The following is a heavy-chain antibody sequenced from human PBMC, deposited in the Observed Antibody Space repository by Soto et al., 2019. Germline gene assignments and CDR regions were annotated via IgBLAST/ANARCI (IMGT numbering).Heavy chain of an antibody. V-gene: IGHV3-23*01. D-gene: IGHD7-27*01. Sequence: PGGSLRLSCAASGFTFSSYAMSWVRQAPGKGLEWVSAISGSGGSTYYADSVKGRFTISRDNSKNTLYLQMTSLRAEDTAVYYCAKDGDRTYYYYYGMDVWGQGTTVTVSS. CDR2: ISGSGGST. CDR1: GFTFSSYA. J-gene: IGHJ6*02. CDR3: AKDGDRTYYYYYGMDV.